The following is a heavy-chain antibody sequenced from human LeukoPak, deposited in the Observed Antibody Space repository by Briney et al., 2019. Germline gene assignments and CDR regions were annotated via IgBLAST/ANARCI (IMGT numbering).Heavy chain of an antibody. V-gene: IGHV3-30*18. CDR2: ISYDGRNK. CDR1: GFTFSSYG. CDR3: AKDGGRTFYGSGSYRRYFDL. Sequence: PGGSLRLSCAASGFTFSSYGMHWVRQAPGKGLEWVAVISYDGRNKYYADFVKGRFTISRDNSKNTLYLQMNSLRAEDTAVYYCAKDGGRTFYGSGSYRRYFDLWGRGTLVTVSS. J-gene: IGHJ2*01. D-gene: IGHD3-10*01.